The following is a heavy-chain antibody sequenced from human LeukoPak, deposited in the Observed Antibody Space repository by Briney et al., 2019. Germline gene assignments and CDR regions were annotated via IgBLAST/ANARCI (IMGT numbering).Heavy chain of an antibody. Sequence: SETLSLTCTVSGGSISSHYWSWIRQPPGKGLEWIGYIYYSGSTNYNPSLKSRVTISVDTSKNQFSLKLSSVTAADTAVYYCARAGDTAMVFDNWFDPWGQGTLVTVSS. CDR3: ARAGDTAMVFDNWFDP. J-gene: IGHJ5*02. V-gene: IGHV4-59*11. CDR2: IYYSGST. CDR1: GGSISSHY. D-gene: IGHD5-18*01.